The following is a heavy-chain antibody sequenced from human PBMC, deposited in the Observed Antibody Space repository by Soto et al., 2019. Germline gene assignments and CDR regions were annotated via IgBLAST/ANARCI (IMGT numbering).Heavy chain of an antibody. CDR1: GFTFSSYA. CDR2: ISYDGSNK. V-gene: IGHV3-30*04. CDR3: ARDWGLELAFDI. D-gene: IGHD1-7*01. Sequence: GGSLRLSCAASGFTFSSYAMHWVRQAPGKGLEWVAVISYDGSNKYYADSVKGRFTISRDNSKNTLYLQMNSLRAEDTAVYYCARDWGLELAFDIWGQGTMVTVSS. J-gene: IGHJ3*02.